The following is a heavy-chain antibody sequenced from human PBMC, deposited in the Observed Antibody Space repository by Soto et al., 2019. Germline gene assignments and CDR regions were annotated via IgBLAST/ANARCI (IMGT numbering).Heavy chain of an antibody. J-gene: IGHJ6*02. Sequence: SETLSLTCTVSGGSISSGGYYWSWIRQHPGKGLEWIGYIYYSGSTYYNPSLKSRVTISVDTSKNQFSLKLSSVTAADTAVYYCARVGITIFGVVIHPLDVWGQGTTVTVSS. V-gene: IGHV4-31*03. D-gene: IGHD3-3*01. CDR2: IYYSGST. CDR1: GGSISSGGYY. CDR3: ARVGITIFGVVIHPLDV.